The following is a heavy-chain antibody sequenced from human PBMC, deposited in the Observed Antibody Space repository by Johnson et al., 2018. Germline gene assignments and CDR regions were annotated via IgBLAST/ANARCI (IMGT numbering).Heavy chain of an antibody. J-gene: IGHJ1*01. CDR3: AREGVVVAATADQAEYFQH. CDR1: GFTFSDYY. Sequence: QVQLVESGGGLVKPGGSLRLSCAASGFTFSDYYMSWIRQAPGKGLEWVSYISSRGSTIYYADSVKGRFTIPRDNAKNSLDLQINSLRAEDTAVYYWAREGVVVAATADQAEYFQHWGQGTLVTVSS. D-gene: IGHD2-15*01. V-gene: IGHV3-11*01. CDR2: ISSRGSTI.